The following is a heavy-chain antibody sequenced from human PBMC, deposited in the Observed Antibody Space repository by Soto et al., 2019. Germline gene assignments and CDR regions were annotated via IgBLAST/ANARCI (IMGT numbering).Heavy chain of an antibody. CDR1: WFSFSSYE. CDR2: ISSSGTTI. CDR3: ASMIFGVVNDYSYYGMDV. D-gene: IGHD3-3*01. J-gene: IGHJ6*02. V-gene: IGHV3-48*03. Sequence: VGSLRLSCAASWFSFSSYEMNYVRQAPGKGLEWVSYISSSGTTIYYAGSVKGRFTISRDNAKNSLYLQMNSLRAEDTAVYYCASMIFGVVNDYSYYGMDVWGQGTTVTVSS.